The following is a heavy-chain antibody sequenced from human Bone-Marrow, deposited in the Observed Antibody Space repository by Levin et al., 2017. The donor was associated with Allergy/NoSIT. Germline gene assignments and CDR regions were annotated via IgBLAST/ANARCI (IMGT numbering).Heavy chain of an antibody. V-gene: IGHV1-8*01. CDR1: GYTFNSYD. CDR3: VKPGGGYDHVPYYYCAMDV. D-gene: IGHD5-12*01. Sequence: ASVKVSCKTSGYTFNSYDINWVRQATGQGLEWMGWMNPNSGNTGYAQKFQGRVTMTRDTSISTAYMELSSLRSEDTAVYYCVKPGGGYDHVPYYYCAMDVWGQGTTVTVSS. CDR2: MNPNSGNT. J-gene: IGHJ6*02.